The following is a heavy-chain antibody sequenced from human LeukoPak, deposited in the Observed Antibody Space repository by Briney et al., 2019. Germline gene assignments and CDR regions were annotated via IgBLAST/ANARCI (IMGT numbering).Heavy chain of an antibody. CDR2: INHSGST. J-gene: IGHJ3*02. CDR3: ARDHYYDSSGYSYRRRLTNAFDI. D-gene: IGHD3-22*01. Sequence: SETLSLTCAVYGGSFSGYYWSWIRQPPGKGLAWIGEINHSGSTNYNPSLKSRVAISVDTSKNQFSLKLSSVTAADTAVYYCARDHYYDSSGYSYRRRLTNAFDIWGQGTMVTVSS. CDR1: GGSFSGYY. V-gene: IGHV4-34*01.